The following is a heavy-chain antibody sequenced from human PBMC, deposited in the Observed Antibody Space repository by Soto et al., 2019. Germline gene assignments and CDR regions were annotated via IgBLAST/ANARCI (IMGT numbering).Heavy chain of an antibody. CDR2: ISSSSSYI. V-gene: IGHV3-21*01. D-gene: IGHD7-27*01. Sequence: EVQLVESGGGLVKPGGSLRLSCAASGFTFSSYSMTWVRQAPGKGLAWVSSISSSSSYIYYADSVKGRFTISRYNAQNSLYLQMNSLRAEDTAVYYCAGPWGHYYYYYYMDVWGKGTTVTVSS. CDR1: GFTFSSYS. CDR3: AGPWGHYYYYYYMDV. J-gene: IGHJ6*03.